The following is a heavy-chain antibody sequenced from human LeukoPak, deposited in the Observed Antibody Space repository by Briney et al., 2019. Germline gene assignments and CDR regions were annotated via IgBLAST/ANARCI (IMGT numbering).Heavy chain of an antibody. V-gene: IGHV4-4*02. J-gene: IGHJ4*02. Sequence: SGTLSLTCAVSGGSITTTNWWSWVRQPPGKGLEWIGEVHLSGATNYNPSLESRVSMSIDKSKSHLSLEVTSVTAADTAIYYCTRESGAFSPFGFWGQGTLLTVSS. CDR3: TRESGAFSPFGF. D-gene: IGHD1-26*01. CDR1: GGSITTTNW. CDR2: VHLSGAT.